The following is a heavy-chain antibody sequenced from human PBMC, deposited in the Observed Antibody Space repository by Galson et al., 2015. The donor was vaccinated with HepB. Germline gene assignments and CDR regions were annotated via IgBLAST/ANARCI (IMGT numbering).Heavy chain of an antibody. CDR2: IFPMLDIV. J-gene: IGHJ3*02. CDR1: GITSSTDA. V-gene: IGHV1-69*04. Sequence: SVKVSCKASGITSSTDAISWVRQAPGQGLEWMGRIFPMLDIVDNAQKFQGRVTITADKSTSTAYMDLSTLKSDDTAVYYCARDVGDDAFDIWGQGTMVIVSS. CDR3: ARDVGDDAFDI.